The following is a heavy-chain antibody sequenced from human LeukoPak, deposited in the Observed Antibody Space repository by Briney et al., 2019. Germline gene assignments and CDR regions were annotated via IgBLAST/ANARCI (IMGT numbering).Heavy chain of an antibody. D-gene: IGHD2-21*01. V-gene: IGHV4-31*03. J-gene: IGHJ4*02. CDR3: ARVWQDYSGVDY. CDR1: GGSINSGGYF. CDR2: IYYTGST. Sequence: SQTLSLTCTVSGGSINSGGYFWNWIRQHPGRGLEWIGSIYYTGSTSYYPSLKSRLTISIATSKNQFSLRLNSVIAADTAVYYCARVWQDYSGVDYWGQGTLVTVSS.